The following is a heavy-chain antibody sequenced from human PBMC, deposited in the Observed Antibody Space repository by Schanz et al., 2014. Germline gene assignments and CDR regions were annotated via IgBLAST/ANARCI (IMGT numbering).Heavy chain of an antibody. CDR2: IIPILGIA. CDR3: ARDRLECGAECYSVEVFEI. J-gene: IGHJ4*02. CDR1: GGTFSTYT. V-gene: IGHV1-69*04. D-gene: IGHD2-21*01. Sequence: QVQLVHSGAEVKKPGSSVKVSCKASGGTFSTYTISWVRQAPGQGLEWMGRIIPILGIANYAQKFQGRVTITADKSTFTAYMELSGLRSEDTAVYYCARDRLECGAECYSVEVFEIWGQGTLVIVSS.